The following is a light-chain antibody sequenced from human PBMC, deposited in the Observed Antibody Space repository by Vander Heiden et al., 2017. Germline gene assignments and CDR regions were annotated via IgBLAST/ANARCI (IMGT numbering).Light chain of an antibody. V-gene: IGLV2-14*03. J-gene: IGLJ1*01. CDR2: GVS. Sequence: QSALTQPASVSGSPGQSITIPCTGTSRDIGRSDYVSWYQQHPGKAPKLMIYGVSDRASGVSDRFSGSKSGNTASLTISGLQAEDEADYYCSSSTSTSTYVFGTGTKVTVL. CDR1: SRDIGRSDY. CDR3: SSSTSTSTYV.